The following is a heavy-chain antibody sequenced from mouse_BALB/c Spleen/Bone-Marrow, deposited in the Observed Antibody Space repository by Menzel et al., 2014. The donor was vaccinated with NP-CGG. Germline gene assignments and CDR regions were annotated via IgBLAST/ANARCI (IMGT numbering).Heavy chain of an antibody. D-gene: IGHD2-14*01. CDR3: AAYYRYLAWFAY. J-gene: IGHJ3*01. CDR2: IDPANGNT. Sequence: EVKPQESGAELVKPGASVKLSCTASGFNIKDTYMHWVKQRPEQGLEWIGRIDPANGNTKYDPKFQGKATITADTSSNTAYLQLSSLTSEDTAVYYCAAYYRYLAWFAYWGQGTLVTVSA. V-gene: IGHV14-3*02. CDR1: GFNIKDTY.